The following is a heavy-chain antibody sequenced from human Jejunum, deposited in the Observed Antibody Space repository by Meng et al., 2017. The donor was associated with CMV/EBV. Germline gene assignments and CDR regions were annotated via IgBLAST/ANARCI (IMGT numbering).Heavy chain of an antibody. V-gene: IGHV3-7*01. CDR2: RKYDGREK. Sequence: YSTSGFAVGGCGMDWVRQIPGEGLEWMANRKYDGREKYFVDAVEGRFTISRDNSRNTLYLHMNSLRAEDTAVYYCTRQLDYWGQGTLVTVSS. CDR1: GFAVGGCG. J-gene: IGHJ4*02. D-gene: IGHD1-1*01. CDR3: TRQLDY.